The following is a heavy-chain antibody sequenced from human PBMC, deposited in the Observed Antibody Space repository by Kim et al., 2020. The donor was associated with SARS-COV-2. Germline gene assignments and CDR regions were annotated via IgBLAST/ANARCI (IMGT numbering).Heavy chain of an antibody. CDR1: GFTFSSFA. D-gene: IGHD2-2*01. V-gene: IGHV3-23*01. J-gene: IGHJ2*01. CDR3: AKKGVPACGKWYFDL. CDR2: LSDSGGDT. Sequence: GGSLRLSCAASGFTFSSFAMTWVRQAPGKGLEWVSILSDSGGDTFYADSVKGRFTISRDNSKHTLYLQMNSLRAEDTAGYYCAKKGVPACGKWYFDLWGRGNLVTVSS.